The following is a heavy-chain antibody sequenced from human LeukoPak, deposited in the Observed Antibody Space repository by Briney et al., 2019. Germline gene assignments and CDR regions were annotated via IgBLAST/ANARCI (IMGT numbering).Heavy chain of an antibody. V-gene: IGHV4-59*01. CDR1: GGSISSYC. CDR2: IYYSGST. D-gene: IGHD6-19*01. CDR3: ARAPGWLYYYGMDV. Sequence: SETLSLTCTVSGGSISSYCWSWIRQPPGKGLEWIGYIYYSGSTNYNPSLKSRVTISVDTSKNQFSLKLSSVTAADTAVYYCARAPGWLYYYGMDVWGQGTTVTVSS. J-gene: IGHJ6*02.